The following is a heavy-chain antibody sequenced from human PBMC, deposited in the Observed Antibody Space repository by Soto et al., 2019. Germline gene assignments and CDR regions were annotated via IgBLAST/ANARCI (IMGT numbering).Heavy chain of an antibody. CDR2: INHSGST. CDR1: GGSFSGYY. CDR3: ARVPMVRGVSRWFDP. D-gene: IGHD3-10*01. J-gene: IGHJ5*02. V-gene: IGHV4-34*01. Sequence: SETLSLTCAVYGGSFSGYYWSWIRQPPGKGLEWIGEINHSGSTNYNPSLKSRVTISVDTSKNQFSLKLSSVTAADTAVYYCARVPMVRGVSRWFDPSGQGTLVTVSS.